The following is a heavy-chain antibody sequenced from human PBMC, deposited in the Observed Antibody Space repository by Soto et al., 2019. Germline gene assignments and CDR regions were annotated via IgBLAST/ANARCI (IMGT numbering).Heavy chain of an antibody. CDR3: ARDWVGYCSSTSCYPFDY. CDR1: GFTFSSYS. J-gene: IGHJ4*02. V-gene: IGHV3-21*01. Sequence: GSLRLSCAASGFTFSSYSMNWVRQAPGKGLEWVSSISSSSSYIYYADSVKGRFTISRDNAKNSLYLQMNSLRAEDTAVYYCARDWVGYCSSTSCYPFDYWGQGTLVTVSS. CDR2: ISSSSSYI. D-gene: IGHD2-2*01.